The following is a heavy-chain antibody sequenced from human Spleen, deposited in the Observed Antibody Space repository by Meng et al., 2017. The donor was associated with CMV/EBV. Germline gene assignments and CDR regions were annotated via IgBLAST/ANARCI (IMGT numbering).Heavy chain of an antibody. CDR2: ISSSSSTL. Sequence: GESLKISCVASGFTFSTFSMNWVRQPPGKGLEWVSYISSSSSTLYYADSVKGRFTISRDNAKNSLSLQMNSLRVEDTAMYYCARDLGRVTAHIREDESWGQGTLVTVSS. CDR1: GFTFSTFS. D-gene: IGHD2-2*01. CDR3: ARDLGRVTAHIREDES. V-gene: IGHV3-48*04. J-gene: IGHJ5*02.